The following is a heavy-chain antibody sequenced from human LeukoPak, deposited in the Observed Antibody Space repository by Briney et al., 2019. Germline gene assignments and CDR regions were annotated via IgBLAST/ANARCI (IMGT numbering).Heavy chain of an antibody. J-gene: IGHJ3*02. CDR1: GFTFSSYW. CDR3: ARGVYAFDI. Sequence: GGSLRLSCAASGFTFSSYWTSWVRQAPGKGLEWVANIKQDGSEKYYVDSVKGRFTISRDNAKNSLYLQMNSLRAEDTAVYYCARGVYAFDIWGQGTMVTVSS. CDR2: IKQDGSEK. V-gene: IGHV3-7*01.